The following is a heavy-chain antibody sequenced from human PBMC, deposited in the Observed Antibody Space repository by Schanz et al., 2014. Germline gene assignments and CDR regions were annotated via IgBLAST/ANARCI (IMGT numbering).Heavy chain of an antibody. J-gene: IGHJ6*02. V-gene: IGHV3-74*01. CDR1: GFTLSSYW. Sequence: EVKLVESGGGAVRPGGSLRLSCAASGFTLSSYWMHWVRQVPGKGLEWVSCTNGDGTNAKYADSVKGRFTISRDNSENTLYLQMNSLSADDTAVFYCAKGMGYCSGGTCYDYYYYGLDVWGRGTTVTVSS. CDR3: AKGMGYCSGGTCYDYYYYGLDV. D-gene: IGHD2-15*01. CDR2: TNGDGTNA.